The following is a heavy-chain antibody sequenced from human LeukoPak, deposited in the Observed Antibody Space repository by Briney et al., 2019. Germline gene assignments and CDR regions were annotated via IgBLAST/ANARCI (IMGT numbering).Heavy chain of an antibody. CDR2: IIPILGIA. CDR3: ATPAEDPGWFGELTYFDY. D-gene: IGHD3-10*01. V-gene: IGHV1-69*04. CDR1: GGTFSSYA. Sequence: SVKVSCKASGGTFSSYAISWVRQAPGQGLEWMGRIIPILGIANYAQKFQGRVTITADKSTSTAYMELSSLRSEDTAVYYCATPAEDPGWFGELTYFDYWGQGTLVTVSS. J-gene: IGHJ4*02.